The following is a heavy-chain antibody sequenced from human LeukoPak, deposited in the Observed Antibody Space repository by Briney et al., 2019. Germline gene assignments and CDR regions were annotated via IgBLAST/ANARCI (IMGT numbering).Heavy chain of an antibody. V-gene: IGHV1-46*01. J-gene: IGHJ4*02. CDR1: GYTFTSYY. CDR3: ARFGSGLVRDY. D-gene: IGHD6-19*01. Sequence: ASVKVSCKASGYTFTSYYMHWVRQAPGQGLEWMGIINPSGGSTSYAQKFQGRVTMTRDTSTSIVYMELSSLRSEDTAVYYCARFGSGLVRDYWGQGTLVTVSS. CDR2: INPSGGST.